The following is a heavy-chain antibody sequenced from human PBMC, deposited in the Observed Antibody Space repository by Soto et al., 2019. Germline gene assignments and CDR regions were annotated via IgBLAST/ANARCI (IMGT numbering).Heavy chain of an antibody. V-gene: IGHV1-18*01. CDR2: FSAYNGNT. CDR3: ARESSSSCHDY. J-gene: IGHJ4*02. Sequence: QVQLVQAGAEVKKPGASVKVSCKASGYTFTSYGISWVRQAPGQGLEWMGWFSAYNGNTNYAQNRQGRGTMTTDTSTSTAYRELRRLRSDDTAVYYCARESSSSCHDYWGQGTLVTVSS. D-gene: IGHD6-13*01. CDR1: GYTFTSYG.